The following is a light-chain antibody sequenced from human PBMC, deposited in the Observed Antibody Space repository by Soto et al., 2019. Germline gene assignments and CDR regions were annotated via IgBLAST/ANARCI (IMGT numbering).Light chain of an antibody. CDR3: ATWDDRLSGDV. Sequence: QSVLTQPPSASGTPGQRVTISCSGSSSNIGTNYVYWYQQLPGTAPKLLIYRNNQRPSGVPDGFSGSKSGTSASLAISGLRSEDEADYYCATWDDRLSGDVFGTGTKVTVL. CDR2: RNN. CDR1: SSNIGTNY. J-gene: IGLJ1*01. V-gene: IGLV1-47*01.